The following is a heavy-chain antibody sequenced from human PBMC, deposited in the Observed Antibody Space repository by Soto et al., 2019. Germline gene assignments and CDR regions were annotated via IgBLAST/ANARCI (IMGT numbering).Heavy chain of an antibody. J-gene: IGHJ4*02. CDR3: ARLEPNIYDSSGYYFDY. CDR2: IYPGDSDT. V-gene: IGHV5-51*01. Sequence: GESLKISCKGSGYSFTSYWIGWVRQMPGKGLEWMGIIYPGDSDTRYSPSFQGQVAISADKSISTAYLQWSSLKASDTAMYYCARLEPNIYDSSGYYFDYWGQGTLVTVSS. D-gene: IGHD3-22*01. CDR1: GYSFTSYW.